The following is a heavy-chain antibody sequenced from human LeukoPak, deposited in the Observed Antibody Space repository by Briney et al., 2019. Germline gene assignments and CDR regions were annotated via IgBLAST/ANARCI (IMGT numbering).Heavy chain of an antibody. CDR2: ISGSGGST. CDR3: ARDYGDYDRYDAFDI. J-gene: IGHJ3*02. Sequence: GGSLRLSCAASGFTFSSYAMSWVRQAPGKGLEWVSAISGSGGSTYYADSAKGRFTISRDNSKNTLYLQMNSLRAEDTAVYYCARDYGDYDRYDAFDIWGQGTMVTVSS. CDR1: GFTFSSYA. D-gene: IGHD4-17*01. V-gene: IGHV3-23*01.